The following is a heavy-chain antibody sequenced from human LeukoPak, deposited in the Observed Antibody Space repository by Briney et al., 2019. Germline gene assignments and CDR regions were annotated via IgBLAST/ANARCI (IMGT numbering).Heavy chain of an antibody. D-gene: IGHD3-16*01. CDR3: ARVPLGGEHYFDY. J-gene: IGHJ4*02. V-gene: IGHV1-69*05. CDR2: IIPIFGTA. Sequence: ASVKVSCKASGGTFSSYAISWVRQAPGQGLEWMGRIIPIFGTANYAQKFQGRVTITTDESTSTAYMELSSLRSEDTAVYYCARVPLGGEHYFDYWGQGTLVTVSS. CDR1: GGTFSSYA.